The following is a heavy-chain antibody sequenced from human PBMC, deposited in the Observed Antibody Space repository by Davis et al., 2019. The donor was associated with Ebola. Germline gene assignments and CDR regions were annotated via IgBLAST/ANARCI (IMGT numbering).Heavy chain of an antibody. V-gene: IGHV4-39*07. D-gene: IGHD3-16*01. CDR1: GDSIISANYY. J-gene: IGHJ6*02. CDR3: ARDHGAGNLDV. CDR2: VYSRGAT. Sequence: MPSETLSLTCSVSGDSIISANYYWGWIRQPPGKGLEWIGSVYSRGATSNNPSLRSRATISVDTSENHFSLRLRSVTTADTAVYYCARDHGAGNLDVWGQGTTVTVSS.